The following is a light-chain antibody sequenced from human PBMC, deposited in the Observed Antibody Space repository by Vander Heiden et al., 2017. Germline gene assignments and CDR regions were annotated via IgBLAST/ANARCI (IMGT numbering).Light chain of an antibody. V-gene: IGKV1-33*01. CDR1: HDSSNY. J-gene: IGKJ4*01. CDR2: GAS. Sequence: DIQITQSPPPLSASVGDRLTITRQATHDSSNYLNWYEQKPGKAPKLLIYGASNLQKGVPPRFSGSGSGTDFSFTISSLQPEDIATYYCQQYNNLLSFGGGTKVEIK. CDR3: QQYNNLLS.